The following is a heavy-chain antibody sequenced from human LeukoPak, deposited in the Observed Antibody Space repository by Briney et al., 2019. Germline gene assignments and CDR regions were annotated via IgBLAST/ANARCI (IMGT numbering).Heavy chain of an antibody. CDR1: GYTFTSYY. CDR2: INPSGGST. CDR3: ARPVGGRWLQQGPNWFDP. Sequence: KPGASVKVSCKASGYTFTSYYMHWVRQAPGQGLEWMGIINPSGGSTSYAQKFQGRVTMTRDTSTSTVYMELSSLRSEDTAVYYCARPVGGRWLQQGPNWFDPWGQGTLVTVSS. J-gene: IGHJ5*02. D-gene: IGHD5-24*01. V-gene: IGHV1-46*01.